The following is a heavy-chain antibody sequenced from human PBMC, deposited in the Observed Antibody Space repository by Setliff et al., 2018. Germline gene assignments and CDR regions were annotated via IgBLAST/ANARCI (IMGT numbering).Heavy chain of an antibody. J-gene: IGHJ6*03. V-gene: IGHV4-4*08. CDR2: IYSSGST. Sequence: TSETLSLTCSVSGASISNYYWSWIRQPPGKGLEWIGYIYSSGSTNYKPSFKSRVAISRDTSTNQLSLELRSVTAADTAVYYCAREPTRTGGFYYLDVWGEGTTVTVSS. CDR3: AREPTRTGGFYYLDV. D-gene: IGHD2-2*01. CDR1: GASISNYY.